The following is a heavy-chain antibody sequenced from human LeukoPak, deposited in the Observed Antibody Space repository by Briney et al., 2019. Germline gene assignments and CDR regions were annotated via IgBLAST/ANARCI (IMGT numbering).Heavy chain of an antibody. CDR1: GYTFTSYD. D-gene: IGHD3-3*01. J-gene: IGHJ4*02. CDR2: MNTNSGNT. Sequence: ASVKLSCKASGYTFTSYDINWVRQATGQGLEWMGWMNTNSGNTAYAQNFKVRVTMTRNTSISTAYMELSSLRSEDTAVYYCARSSTIFGVVIMNYWGQGTLVSVSS. V-gene: IGHV1-8*01. CDR3: ARSSTIFGVVIMNY.